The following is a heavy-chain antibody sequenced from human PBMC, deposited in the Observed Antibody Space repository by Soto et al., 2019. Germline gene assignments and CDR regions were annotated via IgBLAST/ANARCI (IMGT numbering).Heavy chain of an antibody. CDR3: VKALSARYNSAKAFDV. CDR1: GFTFSNYA. D-gene: IGHD2-2*02. J-gene: IGHJ3*01. CDR2: ITSNGGST. Sequence: QPGGSLRLSCSASGFTFSNYAMHWVRQAPGKGLEYVSAITSNGGSTYYPDSVNGRFTIFRDNSKNTVSLQMSSLRPEDTAVYYCVKALSARYNSAKAFDVWGQGTMVTVSS. V-gene: IGHV3-64D*06.